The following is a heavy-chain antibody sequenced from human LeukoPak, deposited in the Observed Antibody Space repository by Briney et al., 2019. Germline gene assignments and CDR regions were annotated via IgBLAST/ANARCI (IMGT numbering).Heavy chain of an antibody. CDR1: GYTFTSYA. CDR3: ASLNLGTVPPDY. Sequence: GASVKVSCKASGYTFTSYAMNWVRQAPGQGLEWMGWINPNSGGTNYAQKFQGRVTMTRDTSISTAYMELSRLRSDDTAVYYCASLNLGTVPPDYWGQGTLVTVSS. D-gene: IGHD1-14*01. CDR2: INPNSGGT. V-gene: IGHV1-2*02. J-gene: IGHJ4*02.